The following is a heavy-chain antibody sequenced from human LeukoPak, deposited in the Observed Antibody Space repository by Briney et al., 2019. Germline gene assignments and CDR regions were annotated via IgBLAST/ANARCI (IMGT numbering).Heavy chain of an antibody. Sequence: PGRSLRLSCAASGFTFSSYAMHWVRQAPGKGLEWVAVISYDGSNKYYADSVKGRFTISRDNSKNTLYLQMNSLRAEDTAVYYCARVNSGYDSERFDYWGQGTPVTVSS. D-gene: IGHD5-12*01. CDR1: GFTFSSYA. V-gene: IGHV3-30-3*01. CDR3: ARVNSGYDSERFDY. J-gene: IGHJ4*02. CDR2: ISYDGSNK.